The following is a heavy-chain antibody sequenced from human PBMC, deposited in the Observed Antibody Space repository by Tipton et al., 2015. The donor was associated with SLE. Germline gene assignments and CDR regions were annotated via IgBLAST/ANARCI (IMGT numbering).Heavy chain of an antibody. J-gene: IGHJ4*02. CDR2: IYHSGSA. CDR3: ARGRVDTALGYFDY. CDR1: GYSISSGYY. V-gene: IGHV4-38-2*01. Sequence: SLTCAVSGYSISSGYYWGWIRQPPGKGLEWIGSIYHSGSASYFPSLKSRVTISVDTSKNQFSLQLSSVTAADTAVYYCARGRVDTALGYFDYWGQGTLVTVSS. D-gene: IGHD5-18*01.